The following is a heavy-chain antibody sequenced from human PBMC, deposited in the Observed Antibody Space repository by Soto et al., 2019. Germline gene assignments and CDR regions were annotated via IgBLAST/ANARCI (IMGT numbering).Heavy chain of an antibody. Sequence: GGSLRLSCAASGFAFSTYSMNWVRQAPGKGLEWVSFIRINNNAIYYADSVKGRFTISRDNAKNSLFLQMNSLRDEDTAVYYCARGGQQLADAFDIWGRGTMVTVSS. CDR1: GFAFSTYS. V-gene: IGHV3-48*02. D-gene: IGHD6-13*01. J-gene: IGHJ3*02. CDR3: ARGGQQLADAFDI. CDR2: IRINNNAI.